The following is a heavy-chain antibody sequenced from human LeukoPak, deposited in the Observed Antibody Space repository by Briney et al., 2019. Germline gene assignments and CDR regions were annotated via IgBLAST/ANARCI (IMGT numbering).Heavy chain of an antibody. CDR1: GGSISSYY. V-gene: IGHV4-59*01. D-gene: IGHD3-3*01. Sequence: SETLSLTCTVSGGSISSYYWSWIRQPPGKGLKWIGYIYYSGSTNYNPSLKSRVTISVDTSKNQFSLKLSSVTAADTAVYYCARESPRVYYFDYWGQGTLVTVSS. CDR2: IYYSGST. CDR3: ARESPRVYYFDY. J-gene: IGHJ4*02.